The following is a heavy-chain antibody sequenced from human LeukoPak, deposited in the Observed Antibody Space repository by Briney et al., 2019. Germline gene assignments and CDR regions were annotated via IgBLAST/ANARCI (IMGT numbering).Heavy chain of an antibody. CDR1: GFTFSSYA. D-gene: IGHD5-18*01. V-gene: IGHV3-23*01. CDR2: ISGSGGST. Sequence: GGSLRLSCAASGFTFSSYAMSWVRQAPGKGLEWVSAISGSGGSTYYADSVKGRFTISRDNSKNTLYLQMNSLRAEDTAVYYCAKDQYGGGYSYGIDYWGQGTLVTVSS. J-gene: IGHJ4*02. CDR3: AKDQYGGGYSYGIDY.